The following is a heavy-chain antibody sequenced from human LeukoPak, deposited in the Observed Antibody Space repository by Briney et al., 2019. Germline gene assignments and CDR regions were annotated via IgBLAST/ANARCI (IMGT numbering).Heavy chain of an antibody. CDR1: GFTFDDYA. J-gene: IGHJ6*02. V-gene: IGHV3-43*02. CDR2: ISGDGGST. CDR3: AKVGYSYGYRAYHYYGMDV. Sequence: GGSLRLSCAASGFTFDDYAMHWVRQAPGKGLEWVSLISGDGGSTYYADSVKGRFTISRDNSKNSLYLQMNSLRTEDTALYYCAKVGYSYGYRAYHYYGMDVWGQGTTVTVSS. D-gene: IGHD5-18*01.